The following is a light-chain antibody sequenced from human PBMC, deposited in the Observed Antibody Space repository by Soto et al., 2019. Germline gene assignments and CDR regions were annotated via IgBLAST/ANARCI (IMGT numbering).Light chain of an antibody. CDR3: QQYNNWPVT. Sequence: EKMMTQSPPPLSLSPGEKATLSSRASQSVSSNLAWYQQKPGQAPRLHIYGASTRATGIPARFSGSGSGTEFTLTISSLQSEDFAVYDCQQYNNWPVTFGGGTKVDIK. J-gene: IGKJ4*01. CDR2: GAS. CDR1: QSVSSN. V-gene: IGKV3-15*01.